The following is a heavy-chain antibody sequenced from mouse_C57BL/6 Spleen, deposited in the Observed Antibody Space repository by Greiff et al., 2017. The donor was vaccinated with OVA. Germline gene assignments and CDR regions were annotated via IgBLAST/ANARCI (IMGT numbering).Heavy chain of an antibody. J-gene: IGHJ2*01. V-gene: IGHV1-74*01. Sequence: QVQLQQPGAELVKPGASVKVSCKASGYTFTSYWMHWVKPRPGQGLEWIGRIHPSDSDTNYNQKFKGKATLTVDKSHSTASVQLSSLASEDAAVAYCAISRVPYYFDYWGQGTTLTVSS. CDR1: GYTFTSYW. CDR2: IHPSDSDT. CDR3: AISRVPYYFDY. D-gene: IGHD2-14*01.